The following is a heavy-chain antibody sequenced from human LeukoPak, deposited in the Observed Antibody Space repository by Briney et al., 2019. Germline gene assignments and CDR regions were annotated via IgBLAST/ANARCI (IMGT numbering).Heavy chain of an antibody. CDR1: GFTFSSYG. V-gene: IGHV3-30*18. D-gene: IGHD3-22*01. CDR3: AKDNGYYDSSGYYYY. Sequence: GGSLRLSCAASGFTFSSYGMHWVRQAPGKGLEWVAFISYDGSNKYYADSVRGRFTISRDNSKNTLFLQMNSLRVEDTAVYYCAKDNGYYDSSGYYYYWGQGTLVTVSS. J-gene: IGHJ4*02. CDR2: ISYDGSNK.